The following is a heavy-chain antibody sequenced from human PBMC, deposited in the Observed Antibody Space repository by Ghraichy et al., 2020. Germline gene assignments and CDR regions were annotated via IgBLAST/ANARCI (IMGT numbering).Heavy chain of an antibody. Sequence: GGSLRLSCAASGFIFSGYWMSWVRQAPGKGPEWVANIKKDGREKYYVDSVKGRFTISRDNAKNSLYLQMNSLRAEDTAVYYCARDLGSGWYFDYWGQGTLVTVSS. J-gene: IGHJ4*02. V-gene: IGHV3-7*01. CDR1: GFIFSGYW. CDR3: ARDLGSGWYFDY. CDR2: IKKDGREK. D-gene: IGHD6-19*01.